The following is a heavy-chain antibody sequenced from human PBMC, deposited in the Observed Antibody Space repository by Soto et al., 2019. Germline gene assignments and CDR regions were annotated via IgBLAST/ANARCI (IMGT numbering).Heavy chain of an antibody. CDR3: ASGIQLWLRRINNGYSG. CDR2: IIPMFGTA. CDR1: GGTFSTYA. Sequence: QVQLVQSGAEVKKPESSVKVSCKAPGGTFSTYAISWVRQAPGQGLEWMGGIIPMFGTANYAQRFQDRVTITADESTNTVYMELSSLISEDTAVYFCASGIQLWLRRINNGYSGWGHGTLVTVSS. J-gene: IGHJ4*01. V-gene: IGHV1-69*12. D-gene: IGHD5-18*01.